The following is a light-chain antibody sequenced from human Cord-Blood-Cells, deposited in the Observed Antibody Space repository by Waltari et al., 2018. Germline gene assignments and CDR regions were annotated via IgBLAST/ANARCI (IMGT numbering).Light chain of an antibody. CDR3: QQYNNLPPSFT. Sequence: EIVMTQSPATLSVSPGERATLSCRASQSVSSNLAWYQQKPGQAPRLRIYGASTRATGIPARFRGSGSGTEFTLTISSLQSEDFAVYYCQQYNNLPPSFTFGPGTKVDI. CDR2: GAS. CDR1: QSVSSN. V-gene: IGKV3-15*01. J-gene: IGKJ3*01.